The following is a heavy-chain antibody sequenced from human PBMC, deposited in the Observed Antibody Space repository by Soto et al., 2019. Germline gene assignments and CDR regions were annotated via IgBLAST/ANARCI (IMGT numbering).Heavy chain of an antibody. V-gene: IGHV3-7*04. CDR3: ARGDYYDTNGPFSDAFDI. J-gene: IGHJ3*02. D-gene: IGHD3-22*01. CDR2: IKPDGSQK. CDR1: GFSFKTYW. Sequence: GGSLRLSCAASGFSFKTYWMSWVRQAPGKGLEWVANIKPDGSQKWYLDSVKGRFAISRDNAKNSLFLQMNSLRAEDTAVYYCARGDYYDTNGPFSDAFDIWGPGTMVTVSS.